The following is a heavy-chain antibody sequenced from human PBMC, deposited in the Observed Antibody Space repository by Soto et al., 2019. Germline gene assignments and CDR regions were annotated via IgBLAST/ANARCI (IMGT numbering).Heavy chain of an antibody. Sequence: QVQLVESGGGVVQPGRSLRLTCAASGFTFSSNGMHWVRQAPGEGLEWVALVSSDESKTYYADSVRGRFTISRDNSENTLYLQMNSLRAEDTAVYYCARWVGGSMYDNSGKYDSWGQGTLVTVSS. J-gene: IGHJ5*01. CDR2: VSSDESKT. CDR3: ARWVGGSMYDNSGKYDS. CDR1: GFTFSSNG. V-gene: IGHV3-30*03. D-gene: IGHD3-22*01.